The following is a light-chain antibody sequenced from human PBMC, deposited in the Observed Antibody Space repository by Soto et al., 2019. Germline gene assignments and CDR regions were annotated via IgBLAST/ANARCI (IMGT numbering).Light chain of an antibody. CDR2: GNN. CDR1: SSNIGAGYD. Sequence: QSVLTQPPSVSGAPGQRVTISCTGSSSNIGAGYDVHWYQQLPGTAPKLLIYGNNNRPSGVPDRFSGSKSGTSASLAITGLQAEDEGDYYCQSYDSSLRGWVFGGGTKLTVL. J-gene: IGLJ3*02. V-gene: IGLV1-40*01. CDR3: QSYDSSLRGWV.